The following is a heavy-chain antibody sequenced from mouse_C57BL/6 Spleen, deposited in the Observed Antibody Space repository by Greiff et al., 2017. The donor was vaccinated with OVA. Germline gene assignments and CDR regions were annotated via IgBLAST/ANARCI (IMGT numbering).Heavy chain of an antibody. J-gene: IGHJ3*01. CDR2: IDPENGDT. Sequence: EVQLQQSGAELVRPGASVKLSCTASGFNIKDDYMHWVKQRPEQGLEWIGWIDPENGDTEYASKFQGKATITADTSSNTAYLQLSSLTSEDTAVYYCTTVYGYDGGFAYWGQGTLVTVSA. D-gene: IGHD2-2*01. CDR3: TTVYGYDGGFAY. V-gene: IGHV14-4*01. CDR1: GFNIKDDY.